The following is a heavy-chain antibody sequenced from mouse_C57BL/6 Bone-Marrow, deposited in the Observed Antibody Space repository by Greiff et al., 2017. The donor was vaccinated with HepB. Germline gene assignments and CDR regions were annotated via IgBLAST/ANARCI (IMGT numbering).Heavy chain of an antibody. J-gene: IGHJ2*01. CDR1: GYTFTSYW. V-gene: IGHV1-59*01. CDR2: IDPSDSYT. Sequence: QVQLQQPGAELVRPGTSVKLSCKASGYTFTSYWMHWVKQRPGQGLEWIGVIDPSDSYTNYNQKFKGKATLTVDTSSSTAYMQISSLTSEDSAVYYCAKLGRWGDYWGQGTTLTVSS. D-gene: IGHD4-1*01. CDR3: AKLGRWGDY.